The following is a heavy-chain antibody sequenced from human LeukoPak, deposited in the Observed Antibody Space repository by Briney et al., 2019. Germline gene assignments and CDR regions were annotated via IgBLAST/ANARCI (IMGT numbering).Heavy chain of an antibody. CDR3: ARDQSVRLLQTSSTYFKHVFAI. Sequence: GASVKVSCKASGYTFTSYGISWVRQAPGLGLEWMGWISAYNGNTNYAQKVQGRVTMTTDTSTSTAYMELRSLRFDDTAVYYCARDQSVRLLQTSSTYFKHVFAIWGQGSTVTVSS. D-gene: IGHD6-13*01. CDR2: ISAYNGNT. J-gene: IGHJ3*02. CDR1: GYTFTSYG. V-gene: IGHV1-18*01.